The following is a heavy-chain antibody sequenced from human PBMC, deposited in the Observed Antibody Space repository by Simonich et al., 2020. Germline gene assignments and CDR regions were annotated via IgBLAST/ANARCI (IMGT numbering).Heavy chain of an antibody. J-gene: IGHJ4*02. CDR3: ARAHSRYCSGGSCYFDY. Sequence: QVQLQESGPGLVKPSETLSLTCAISGYSISSGYYWGWIRQPPGKGLEWIGSIYHIGDTYYHPSRNGRVTISVYTSKNQFSLKLSSVTAADTAVYYCARAHSRYCSGGSCYFDYWGQGTLVTVSS. V-gene: IGHV4-38-2*01. D-gene: IGHD2-15*01. CDR2: IYHIGDT. CDR1: GYSISSGYY.